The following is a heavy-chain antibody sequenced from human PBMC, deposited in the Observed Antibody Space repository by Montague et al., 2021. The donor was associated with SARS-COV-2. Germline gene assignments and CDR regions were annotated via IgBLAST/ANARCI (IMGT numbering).Heavy chain of an antibody. V-gene: IGHV4-34*01. CDR3: GRQGSSSSWYGGYYYGMDV. CDR2: ISHSGNT. Sequence: SETLSLTCGVTGGSLSGYYWSWIRQAPGKGLEWIGEISHSGNTNYNPSFNSRLAMSVDTSKNQFSLKLSSVTAADTAVYYCGRQGSSSSWYGGYYYGMDVWGQGTTVTVSS. CDR1: GGSLSGYY. D-gene: IGHD6-13*01. J-gene: IGHJ6*02.